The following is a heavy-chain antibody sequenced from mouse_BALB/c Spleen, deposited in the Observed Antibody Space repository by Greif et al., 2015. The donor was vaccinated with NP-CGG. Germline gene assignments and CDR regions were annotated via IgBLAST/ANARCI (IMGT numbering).Heavy chain of an antibody. D-gene: IGHD1-1*01. CDR1: GYTFSSYW. CDR2: ILPGSGST. CDR3: ARYYDDYAMDY. J-gene: IGHJ4*01. Sequence: VQLQQPGAELMKPGASVKISCKATGYTFSSYWIEWVKQRPGHGLEWIGEILPGSGSTNYNEKFKGKATFTADTSSNTAYMQLSSLTSEDSAVYYCARYYDDYAMDYWGQGTSVTVSS. V-gene: IGHV1-9*01.